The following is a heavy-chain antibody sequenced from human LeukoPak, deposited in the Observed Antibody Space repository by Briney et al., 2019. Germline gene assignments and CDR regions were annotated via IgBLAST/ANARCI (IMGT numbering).Heavy chain of an antibody. CDR3: ARLTGEMATYVGY. J-gene: IGHJ4*02. CDR1: GGSISSYY. D-gene: IGHD5-24*01. Sequence: SETLSLTCTASGGSISSYYWSWIRQPPGKGLEWIGYIYYSGSTNYNPSLKSRVTISVDTSKNQFSLKLSSVTAADTAVYYCARLTGEMATYVGYWGQGTLVTVSS. CDR2: IYYSGST. V-gene: IGHV4-59*01.